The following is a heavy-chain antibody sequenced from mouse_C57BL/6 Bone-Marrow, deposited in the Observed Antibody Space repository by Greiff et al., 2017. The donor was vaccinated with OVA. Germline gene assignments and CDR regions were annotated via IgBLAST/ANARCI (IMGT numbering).Heavy chain of an antibody. J-gene: IGHJ4*01. CDR2: IYPGDGDT. D-gene: IGHD3-2*02. V-gene: IGHV1-82*01. Sequence: QVQLKQPGPELVKPGASVKISCKASGYAFSSSWMNWVKQRPGKGLEWIGRIYPGDGDTNYNGKFKGKATLTADKSSSTAYMQLSSLTSEDSTVYFCARGLRPRAMDYWGQGTSVTVSS. CDR3: ARGLRPRAMDY. CDR1: GYAFSSSW.